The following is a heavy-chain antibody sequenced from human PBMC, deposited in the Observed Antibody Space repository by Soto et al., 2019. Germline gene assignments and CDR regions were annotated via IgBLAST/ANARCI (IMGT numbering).Heavy chain of an antibody. J-gene: IGHJ4*02. V-gene: IGHV4-30-4*08. CDR2: LYYSGST. CDR1: AGSISSGDYY. Sequence: SETLCLTCTFSAGSISSGDYYWSWIRQPPGKGLEWIGYLYYSGSTYYNPSLKSRVTISVDTSKNQFSLKLSSVTAADTAVYYCARVLPWYFDYWGQGTMVTVSS. CDR3: ARVLPWYFDY.